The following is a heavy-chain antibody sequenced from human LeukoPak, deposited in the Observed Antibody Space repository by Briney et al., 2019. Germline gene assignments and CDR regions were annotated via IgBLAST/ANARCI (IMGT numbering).Heavy chain of an antibody. D-gene: IGHD3-10*01. CDR3: ARGYYGSGTLLFDY. V-gene: IGHV4-61*02. J-gene: IGHJ4*02. CDR1: NVSISSGSHY. Sequence: SETLSLTCTVSNVSISSGSHYWNWIRQPAGKGLEWIGRIYAGGRSNYNPSLRSRVTISVDTSKNQFSLRLSSVTAADTAVYYCARGYYGSGTLLFDYWGQGTLVTVSS. CDR2: IYAGGRS.